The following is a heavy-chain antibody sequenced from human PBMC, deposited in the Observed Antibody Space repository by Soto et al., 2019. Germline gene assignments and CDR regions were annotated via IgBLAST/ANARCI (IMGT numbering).Heavy chain of an antibody. Sequence: QVQLVQSGAEVKKPGASVKISCRASGYPFTTYAIHWVRQAPGQRLEWMGWIKPGNGATKYSQNFQGRVTITRDTSAATADLELSSLRSEDTAVYFCVRDAVRAVAAGDAFDIWGQGTMVTVSS. V-gene: IGHV1-3*01. J-gene: IGHJ3*02. D-gene: IGHD6-19*01. CDR3: VRDAVRAVAAGDAFDI. CDR2: IKPGNGAT. CDR1: GYPFTTYA.